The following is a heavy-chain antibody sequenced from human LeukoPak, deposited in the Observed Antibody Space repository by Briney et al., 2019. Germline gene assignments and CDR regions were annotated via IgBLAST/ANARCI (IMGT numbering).Heavy chain of an antibody. CDR1: GGSISSGGYY. CDR2: IYYSGST. Sequence: SETLSLTCTVSGGSISSGGYYWSWIRQHPGKGLEWIGYIYYSGSTNYNPSLKSRVTISVDTSKNQFSLKLSSVTAADTAVYYCARAVGSGSELDYWGQGTLVTVSS. J-gene: IGHJ4*02. D-gene: IGHD1-26*01. CDR3: ARAVGSGSELDY. V-gene: IGHV4-61*08.